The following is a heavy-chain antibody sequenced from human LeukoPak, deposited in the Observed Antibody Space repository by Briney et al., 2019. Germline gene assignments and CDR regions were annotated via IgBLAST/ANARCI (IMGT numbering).Heavy chain of an antibody. CDR3: ARDGTPGYFDY. J-gene: IGHJ4*02. V-gene: IGHV4-59*01. D-gene: IGHD1-1*01. CDR1: GGSISSYY. Sequence: PSGTLSLTCTVSGGSISSYYWSWIRQPPGKGLEWIGYIYYSGSTNYNPSLKSRVTISVDTSKNQFSLKLSSVTAADTAVYYCARDGTPGYFDYWGQGTLVTVSS. CDR2: IYYSGST.